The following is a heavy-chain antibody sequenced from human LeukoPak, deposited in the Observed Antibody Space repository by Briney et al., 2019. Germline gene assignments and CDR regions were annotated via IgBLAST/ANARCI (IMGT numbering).Heavy chain of an antibody. J-gene: IGHJ4*02. CDR3: ARGSY. CDR1: GFTFSSYA. V-gene: IGHV3-23*01. CDR2: IINSGDRT. Sequence: GGSLRLSCAASGFTFSSYAMSWVRQAPGKGLEWVSGIINSGDRTYDANSVKGRFTISRDNSKNTLYLQMNSLRAEDTAVYYCARGSYWGQGTLVTVSS. D-gene: IGHD6-6*01.